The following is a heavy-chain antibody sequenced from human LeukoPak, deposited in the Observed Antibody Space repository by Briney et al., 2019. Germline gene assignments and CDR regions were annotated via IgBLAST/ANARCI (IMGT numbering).Heavy chain of an antibody. CDR3: ARVEASGYDYGAFDY. J-gene: IGHJ4*02. V-gene: IGHV3-30*03. CDR2: ISYDGSNK. Sequence: GRSLRLSCAASGFTLSVYGMHWVRQAPGKGLEWVAVISYDGSNKYYADSVKGRFTISRDNSKNTLYLQMNSLRAEDTAVYYCARVEASGYDYGAFDYWGQGTLVTVSS. CDR1: GFTLSVYG. D-gene: IGHD5-12*01.